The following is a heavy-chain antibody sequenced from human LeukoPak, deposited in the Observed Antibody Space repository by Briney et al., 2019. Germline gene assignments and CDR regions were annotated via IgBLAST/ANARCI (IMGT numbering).Heavy chain of an antibody. CDR3: ARSAIAAYYFDY. Sequence: SGGSLRLSCAASGFTFSSYSMNWVRQAPGKGLEWVSSISSSSSYIYYADSVKGRFTISRDNAKNSLYLQMNSLRAEDTAVYYCARSAIAAYYFDYWGQGTLVTVSS. CDR2: ISSSSSYI. CDR1: GFTFSSYS. V-gene: IGHV3-21*01. J-gene: IGHJ4*02.